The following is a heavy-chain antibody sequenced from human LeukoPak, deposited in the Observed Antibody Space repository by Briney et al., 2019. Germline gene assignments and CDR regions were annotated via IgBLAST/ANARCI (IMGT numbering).Heavy chain of an antibody. D-gene: IGHD6-25*01. CDR1: GFTFSSYA. Sequence: PGGSLRLSCAVSGFTFSSYAMHWVRQAPGKGLEWVAVISYDGSNKYYADSVKGRFTISRYNSKNTLYLQMNSLRAEDTAVYYCAREEAALYYFDYWGQGTLVTVSS. V-gene: IGHV3-30-3*01. J-gene: IGHJ4*02. CDR3: AREEAALYYFDY. CDR2: ISYDGSNK.